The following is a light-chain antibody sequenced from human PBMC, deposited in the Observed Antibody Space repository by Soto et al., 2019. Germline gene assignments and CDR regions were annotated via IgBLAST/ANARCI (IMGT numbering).Light chain of an antibody. CDR3: QQYNNWPPIT. CDR2: AAS. J-gene: IGKJ5*01. V-gene: IGKV3D-15*01. CDR1: QSVTSN. Sequence: EIVLTQSPDTLAVSPGEVATLSCWASQSVTSNLAWYQQKRGQAPRLLIYAASTRATGVPARFSGSGAGTEFTITISSLQSEDFAVYYCQQYNNWPPITFGRGTRLEMK.